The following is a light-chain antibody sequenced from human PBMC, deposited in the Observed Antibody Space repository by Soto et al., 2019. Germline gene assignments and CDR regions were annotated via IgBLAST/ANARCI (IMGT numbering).Light chain of an antibody. CDR1: QGIANF. Sequence: IQLTQSPSSLSASVGDRVTISCRASQGIANFLAWYQQKPGKAPKLLIYGASTLQIGVPSRFSGSGSGTEFTLTISSLQPEDFATYYCQQLNSFPIPFGPGTKVDIK. J-gene: IGKJ3*01. CDR2: GAS. V-gene: IGKV1-9*01. CDR3: QQLNSFPIP.